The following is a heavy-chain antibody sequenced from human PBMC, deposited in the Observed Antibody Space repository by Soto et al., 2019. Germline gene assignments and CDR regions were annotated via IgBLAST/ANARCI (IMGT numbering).Heavy chain of an antibody. D-gene: IGHD6-19*01. CDR2: IWYDGTKK. J-gene: IGHJ4*02. Sequence: QVQLVESGGGVVQPGRSLRLSCAASGFTFSNYGMHWVRQAPGKGREWVAVIWYDGTKKYYADSVKGRFTISRDNSTNTLYLQMNSLRAEDAAVYYCARERIEVADHFDYWGQGTLVTVSS. CDR1: GFTFSNYG. CDR3: ARERIEVADHFDY. V-gene: IGHV3-33*01.